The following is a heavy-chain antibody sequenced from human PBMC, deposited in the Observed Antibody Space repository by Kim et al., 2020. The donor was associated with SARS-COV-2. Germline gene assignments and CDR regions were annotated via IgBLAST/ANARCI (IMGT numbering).Heavy chain of an antibody. CDR3: AKSSLNGEYYGFDV. CDR2: ISANGAGA. Sequence: GGSLRLSCEASGFAFRNYVMSWVRQAPGKGLEWVSPISANGAGAYFPDSMRGRFTISRDNSKSTLYLQMNGLRADDTAVYYCAKSSLNGEYYGFDVWGQG. V-gene: IGHV3-23*01. J-gene: IGHJ6*02. CDR1: GFAFRNYV. D-gene: IGHD3-3*01.